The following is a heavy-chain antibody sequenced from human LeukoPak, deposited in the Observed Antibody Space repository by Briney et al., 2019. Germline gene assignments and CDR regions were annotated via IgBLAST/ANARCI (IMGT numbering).Heavy chain of an antibody. D-gene: IGHD6-13*01. CDR1: GGSISSSSYY. V-gene: IGHV4-39*07. Sequence: SETLSLTCTVSGGSISSSSYYWGWIRQPPGKGLEWIGSIYYSGSTYYNPSLKSRVTISVDTSKNQVSLKLRSVTAADTAVYYCAGQDSGSWCFDYWGQGTLVTVSS. J-gene: IGHJ4*02. CDR3: AGQDSGSWCFDY. CDR2: IYYSGST.